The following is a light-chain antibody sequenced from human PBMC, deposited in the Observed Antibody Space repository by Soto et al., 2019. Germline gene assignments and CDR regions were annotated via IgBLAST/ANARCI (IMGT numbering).Light chain of an antibody. J-gene: IGLJ3*02. V-gene: IGLV1-51*02. CDR2: ENN. Sequence: QSVLTQPPSVSAAPGQKVTISCSGSSSNIGSYSVSWYQQLPGSAPKLLIHENNKRPSGIPDRFSGSKSGTSATLGITGLQAGDEADYYCGAWERSLTGGVFGGGTKLTGL. CDR3: GAWERSLTGGV. CDR1: SSNIGSYS.